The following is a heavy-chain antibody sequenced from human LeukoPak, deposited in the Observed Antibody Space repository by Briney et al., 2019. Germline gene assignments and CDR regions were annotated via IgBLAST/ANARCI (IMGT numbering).Heavy chain of an antibody. CDR3: ARDRLTSGSYFFDY. CDR1: AFPFSDYS. CDR2: ISGRSSTI. D-gene: IGHD1-26*01. J-gene: IGHJ4*02. Sequence: GGSLRLSWAASAFPFSDYSMNWIRQAPGKGLEWISYISGRSSTIYYADSVRGRFTISRDNAKNSMYLQMNSLRAEDTAVYYCARDRLTSGSYFFDYWGQGTLVTVSS. V-gene: IGHV3-48*01.